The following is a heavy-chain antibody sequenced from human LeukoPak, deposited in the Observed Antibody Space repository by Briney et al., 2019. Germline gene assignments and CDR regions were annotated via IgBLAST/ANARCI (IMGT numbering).Heavy chain of an antibody. CDR3: ARFRPVGDYYMDV. Sequence: SVKVSCKASGGTFSSYAISWVRQAPGQGLEWMGGIIPIFGTANYAQKFQGRVTITADKSTSTAYMELSSLRSEDTAVYYCARFRPVGDYYMDVWGKGTTVTVSS. CDR2: IIPIFGTA. V-gene: IGHV1-69*06. CDR1: GGTFSSYA. D-gene: IGHD3-16*01. J-gene: IGHJ6*03.